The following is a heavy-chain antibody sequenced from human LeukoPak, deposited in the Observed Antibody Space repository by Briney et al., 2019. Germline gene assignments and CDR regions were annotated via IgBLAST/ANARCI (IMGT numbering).Heavy chain of an antibody. CDR1: GVTFSTYY. V-gene: IGHV4-34*01. Sequence: PSETLSLTCAVSGVTFSTYYWSWVRQSPTKGLEWIGEIHHSGYTNYNPSLKSRVTISIDTSKNQFSLVVISVTAADTGVYYCTRAVAGHPDWGQGTLVTVSS. CDR2: IHHSGYT. D-gene: IGHD6-19*01. J-gene: IGHJ4*02. CDR3: TRAVAGHPD.